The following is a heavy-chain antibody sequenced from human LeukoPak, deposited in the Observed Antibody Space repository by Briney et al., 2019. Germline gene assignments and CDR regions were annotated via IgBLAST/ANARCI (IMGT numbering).Heavy chain of an antibody. CDR3: ARASSFDKTTRWNPAYFGP. V-gene: IGHV4-34*01. Sequence: PSETLSLTCVVHGGSLSGFYWSWIRQPPGKGLEWIGEINHSGTTNYNPSLKSRVTISVDTSKNQVSLDLASVTAADTAVYYCARASSFDKTTRWNPAYFGPWGPGSLVTVAS. CDR2: INHSGTT. CDR1: GGSLSGFY. J-gene: IGHJ5*02. D-gene: IGHD1-1*01.